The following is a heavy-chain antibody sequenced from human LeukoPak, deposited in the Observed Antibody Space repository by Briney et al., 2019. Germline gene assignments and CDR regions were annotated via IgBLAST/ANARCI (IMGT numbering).Heavy chain of an antibody. J-gene: IGHJ2*01. D-gene: IGHD3-10*01. V-gene: IGHV4-39*07. CDR2: IYYSGST. CDR3: ARLGSASWYFDL. CDR1: GGSISSSSYY. Sequence: SETLSLTCTVSGGSISSSSYYWGWIRQPPGKGLEWIGNIYYSGSTYYNPSLKSRVTISLDTSKNQLSLKLNSVTAADAAVYYCARLGSASWYFDLWGRGSLVTVSS.